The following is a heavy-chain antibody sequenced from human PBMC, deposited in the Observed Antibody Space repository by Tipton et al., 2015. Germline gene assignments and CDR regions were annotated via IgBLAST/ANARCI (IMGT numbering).Heavy chain of an antibody. V-gene: IGHV4-39*07. J-gene: IGHJ5*02. Sequence: TLSLTCAVSGGSISSSSYYWGWIRQPPGKGLEWIGIIYHSGSTSYNPSLRSRVFISIDTSKNQFSLKLNSVTAADTAVYYCARGGAGYYYDSVGYLSWGQGTLVTVSS. CDR3: ARGGAGYYYDSVGYLS. CDR2: IYHSGST. D-gene: IGHD3-22*01. CDR1: GGSISSSSYY.